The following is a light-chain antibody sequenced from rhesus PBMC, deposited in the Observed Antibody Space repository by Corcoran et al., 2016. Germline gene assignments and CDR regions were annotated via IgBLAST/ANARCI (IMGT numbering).Light chain of an antibody. V-gene: IGKV2S9*01. CDR2: QVS. Sequence: DVGMTQSPLSLPVTLGQPASISRRSSQSLVQSDGKTYLNWLQQKTGQPPRRLIYQVSNRDSGVPNRFCGSGAGTDFTLNICRVEPGDVLVYCCMHGSHWPPCSFGQGTKVEIK. CDR1: QSLVQSDGKTY. J-gene: IGKJ2*01. CDR3: MHGSHWPPCS.